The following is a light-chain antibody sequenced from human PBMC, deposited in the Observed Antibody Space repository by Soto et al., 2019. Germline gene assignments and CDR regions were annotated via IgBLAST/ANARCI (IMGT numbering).Light chain of an antibody. Sequence: EIVMTHSPATLSVSPWEWATLSCGASQSVRSNLAWYQQRPGQAPRLLIYAASTRATGIPARFSGSGSGTEFTLIIDSLQSEDFAVYYCQQYNNCPRTFGHGTKVDIK. CDR1: QSVRSN. J-gene: IGKJ1*01. CDR3: QQYNNCPRT. CDR2: AAS. V-gene: IGKV3-15*01.